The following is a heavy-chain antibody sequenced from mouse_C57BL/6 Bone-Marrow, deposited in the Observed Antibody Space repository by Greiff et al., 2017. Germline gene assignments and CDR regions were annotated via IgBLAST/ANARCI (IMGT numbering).Heavy chain of an antibody. CDR1: GYTFTSYW. D-gene: IGHD1-1*01. CDR3: ARGTTVVEPWYFDV. Sequence: QVQLQQPGTELVKPGASVKLSCKASGYTFTSYWMHWVKQRPGQGLEWIGNINPSNGGTNYNETFKSKDTLTVDKSSSTAYMQLSSLTSEDSAVYYCARGTTVVEPWYFDVWGTGTTVTVSS. CDR2: INPSNGGT. J-gene: IGHJ1*03. V-gene: IGHV1-53*01.